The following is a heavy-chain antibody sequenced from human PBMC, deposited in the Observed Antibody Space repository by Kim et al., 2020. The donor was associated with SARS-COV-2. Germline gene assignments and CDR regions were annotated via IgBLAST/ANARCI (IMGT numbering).Heavy chain of an antibody. V-gene: IGHV4-59*01. D-gene: IGHD3-10*01. CDR1: GGSISSYY. Sequence: SETLSLTCTVSGGSISSYYWSWIRQPPGKGLEWIGYIYYSGSTNYNPSLKSRVTISVDTSKNQFSLKLSSVTAADTAVYYCARDGPNYYGSGSYYTNWYFDLWGRGTLVTVSS. J-gene: IGHJ2*01. CDR2: IYYSGST. CDR3: ARDGPNYYGSGSYYTNWYFDL.